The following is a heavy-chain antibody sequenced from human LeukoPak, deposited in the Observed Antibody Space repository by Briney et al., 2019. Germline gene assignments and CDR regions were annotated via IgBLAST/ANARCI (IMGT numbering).Heavy chain of an antibody. CDR1: GSSISGYY. CDR3: ARGDSRVQTSGYYYY. V-gene: IGHV4-59*01. D-gene: IGHD3-22*01. Sequence: LETLSLTCTVSGSSISGYYWRWIRQPPGKGLEWIGYVYNSGNINYNPSLRSRVTISVDTSKDQFSLKLSSVTAADTAIYLCARGDSRVQTSGYYYYWGQGTLVTVSS. CDR2: VYNSGNI. J-gene: IGHJ4*02.